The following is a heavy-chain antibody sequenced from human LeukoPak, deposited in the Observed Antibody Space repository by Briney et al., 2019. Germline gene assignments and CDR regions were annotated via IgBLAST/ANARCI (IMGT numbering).Heavy chain of an antibody. Sequence: PSETLSLTCTVSGGSISSYYWSWIRQPPGKGLEWIGYIYYSGSTNCNPSLKSRVTISVDTSKNQFSLKLSSVTAADTAVYYCARARRRDAFDIWGQGTMVTVSS. V-gene: IGHV4-59*01. J-gene: IGHJ3*02. CDR3: ARARRRDAFDI. CDR1: GGSISSYY. CDR2: IYYSGST.